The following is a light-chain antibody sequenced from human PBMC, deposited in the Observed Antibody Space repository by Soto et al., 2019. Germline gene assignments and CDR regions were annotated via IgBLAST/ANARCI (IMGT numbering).Light chain of an antibody. V-gene: IGKV3-15*01. CDR2: DAA. CDR1: QSISSN. Sequence: EIVMTQSPATLSVSPGERATLSCRASQSISSNLAWYQQKPGQAPRLLIYDAATRATSHPAKFSGSGYGTEFTLTISSLQSEDFAIYYCQQYNNWPRTFGQGTKVDIK. J-gene: IGKJ1*01. CDR3: QQYNNWPRT.